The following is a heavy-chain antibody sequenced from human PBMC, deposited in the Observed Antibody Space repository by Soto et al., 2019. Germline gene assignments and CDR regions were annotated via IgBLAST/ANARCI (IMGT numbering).Heavy chain of an antibody. CDR3: ARGPTVTSDY. J-gene: IGHJ4*02. V-gene: IGHV4-61*01. CDR1: GGSVSNDNYS. Sequence: SETLSLTCSVPGGSVSNDNYSWSWIRQPPGKGLEWIGYIFYSGSTNYTPSLRSRVTMSVDTSKNQFSLKLRSVTAADTAVYYCARGPTVTSDYWGQGTVVTVSS. D-gene: IGHD4-17*01. CDR2: IFYSGST.